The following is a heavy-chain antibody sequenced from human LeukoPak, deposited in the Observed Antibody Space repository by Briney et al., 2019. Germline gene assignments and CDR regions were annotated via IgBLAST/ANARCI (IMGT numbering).Heavy chain of an antibody. CDR1: GYTFTGYY. D-gene: IGHD5-18*01. V-gene: IGHV1-2*04. Sequence: EALVKVSCKASGYTFTGYYMHWVRQAPGQGLEWMGWINPNSGGTNYAQKFQGWVTMTRDTSISTAYMELSRLRSDDTAVYYCARGAQLWGGEFDYWGQGTLVTVSS. CDR3: ARGAQLWGGEFDY. J-gene: IGHJ4*02. CDR2: INPNSGGT.